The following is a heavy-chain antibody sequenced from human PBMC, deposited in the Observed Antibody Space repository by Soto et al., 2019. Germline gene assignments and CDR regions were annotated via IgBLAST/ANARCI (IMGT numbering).Heavy chain of an antibody. CDR1: GLTISGKKY. CDR3: ATWHEREHAYDV. V-gene: IGHV3-53*01. Sequence: DVQLVESGGGLIQPGESLRLSCAAFGLTISGKKYVAWVRQAPGKGLEWVSALYDVDGSFYADSVKGRFTTSSDSSKTTVYLQMNDLRSDDTAGYYCATWHEREHAYDVWGQGTTVTVSS. J-gene: IGHJ3*01. CDR2: LYDVDGS. D-gene: IGHD1-1*01.